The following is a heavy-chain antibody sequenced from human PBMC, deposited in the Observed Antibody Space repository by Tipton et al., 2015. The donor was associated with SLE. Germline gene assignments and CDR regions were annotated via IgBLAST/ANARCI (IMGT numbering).Heavy chain of an antibody. CDR2: IYPDESYT. V-gene: IGHV5-51*03. CDR1: GYSFSTYW. J-gene: IGHJ4*02. CDR3: ARGVHDFDY. Sequence: QSGPEVKKPGESLRISCKGSGYSFSTYWIGWVRQMPGKGQEWMGVIYPDESYTRYSPSFQDHVTISADKSTSTAYLRWSSLKASDTAMYYCARGVHDFDYWGQGTLVTVSS.